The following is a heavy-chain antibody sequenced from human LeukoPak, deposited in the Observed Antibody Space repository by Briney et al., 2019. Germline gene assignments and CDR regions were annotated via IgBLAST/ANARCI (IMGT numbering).Heavy chain of an antibody. J-gene: IGHJ5*02. Sequence: GESLKISCQGSGYNFANYWIGWVRQVPGRGLEWMGFISPGTSAAEYSPSLEGQVTISADKSISTAYLQWSSLKASGTAMYYCARIYWVGATSWFDPWGQGTLVTVSS. CDR2: ISPGTSAA. CDR1: GYNFANYW. V-gene: IGHV5-51*01. D-gene: IGHD1-26*01. CDR3: ARIYWVGATSWFDP.